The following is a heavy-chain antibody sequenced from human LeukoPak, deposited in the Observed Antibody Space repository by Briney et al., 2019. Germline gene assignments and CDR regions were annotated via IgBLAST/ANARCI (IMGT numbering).Heavy chain of an antibody. CDR2: INHSGST. D-gene: IGHD3-10*01. Sequence: SETLSLTCAVYGGSFSGYYWSWIRQPPGKGLEWIGEINHSGSTNYNPSLKSRVTISVDTSKNQFSLKLGSVTAADTAMYYCARGVPTYYYGSGSYLGNDYWGQGTLVTVSS. CDR1: GGSFSGYY. J-gene: IGHJ4*02. V-gene: IGHV4-34*01. CDR3: ARGVPTYYYGSGSYLGNDY.